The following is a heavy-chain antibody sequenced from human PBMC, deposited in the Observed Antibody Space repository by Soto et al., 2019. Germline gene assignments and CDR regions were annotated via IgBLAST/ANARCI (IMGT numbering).Heavy chain of an antibody. CDR3: ARFCSPRSGGSCRLPYGMDV. D-gene: IGHD2-15*01. Sequence: ASVKVSCKASGYTFTSYAMHWVRQAPGQRLEWMGWINAGSGNTKYSQKFQGRVTITRDTSASTAYMELSSLRSEDTAVYYCARFCSPRSGGSCRLPYGMDVWGQGTRSPSP. CDR1: GYTFTSYA. V-gene: IGHV1-3*01. CDR2: INAGSGNT. J-gene: IGHJ6*02.